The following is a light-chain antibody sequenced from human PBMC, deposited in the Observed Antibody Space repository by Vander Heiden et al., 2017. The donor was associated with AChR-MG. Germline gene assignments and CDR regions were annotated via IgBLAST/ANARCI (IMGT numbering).Light chain of an antibody. CDR2: DDS. Sequence: SYVLTQSPSVSVAPGKTARLTCGGNNIGSKSVHWYQRRPGQAPVLVIFDDSDRPSGIPERYSGSNSGNTATLTISRVEAGDEAEYSCQVWDSDIGQRVFGGGTKLTVL. CDR3: QVWDSDIGQRV. CDR1: NIGSKS. J-gene: IGLJ2*01. V-gene: IGLV3-21*04.